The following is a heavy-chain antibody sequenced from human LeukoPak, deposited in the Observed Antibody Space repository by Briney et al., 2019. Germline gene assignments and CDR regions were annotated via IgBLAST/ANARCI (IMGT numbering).Heavy chain of an antibody. J-gene: IGHJ4*02. Sequence: SQTLSLTCTVSGGSLSSGGYYWSWLRQHPGTGLEWIGYIYYSGSTYYNPSLKSRVTISVDTSKNQFSLKLSSVTAADTAVYYCARGTRRTYYYDSSGYWGPFDYWGQGTLVTVSS. D-gene: IGHD3-22*01. CDR1: GGSLSSGGYY. CDR3: ARGTRRTYYYDSSGYWGPFDY. V-gene: IGHV4-31*03. CDR2: IYYSGST.